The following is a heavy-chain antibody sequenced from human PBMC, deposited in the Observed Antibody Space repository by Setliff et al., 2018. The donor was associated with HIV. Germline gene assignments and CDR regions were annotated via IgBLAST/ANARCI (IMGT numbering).Heavy chain of an antibody. CDR1: GFTFNNYW. Sequence: LRLSCESSGFTFNNYWMSWVRQAPGKRPEWVANIKGDGSETYYVDSVKGRFTISRDNAKNSLYLQMDSLRVEDTAVYYCVRGTLDFWGQGNLVTVSS. CDR3: VRGTLDF. V-gene: IGHV3-7*04. J-gene: IGHJ4*02. CDR2: IKGDGSET.